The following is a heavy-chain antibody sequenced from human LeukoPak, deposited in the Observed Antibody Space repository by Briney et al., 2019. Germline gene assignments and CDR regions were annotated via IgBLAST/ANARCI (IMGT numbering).Heavy chain of an antibody. D-gene: IGHD2-2*01. CDR1: GGSISSYY. Sequence: SETLSLTCTVSGGSISSYYWSWIRQPPGKGLEGIGYIYYSWSTNYSPSLKSRVTISVDTSKNQFSLKLSPVTAADTAVYYCARGGQLLLPYYFDYWGQGTLVPVSS. CDR3: ARGGQLLLPYYFDY. CDR2: IYYSWST. V-gene: IGHV4-59*01. J-gene: IGHJ4*02.